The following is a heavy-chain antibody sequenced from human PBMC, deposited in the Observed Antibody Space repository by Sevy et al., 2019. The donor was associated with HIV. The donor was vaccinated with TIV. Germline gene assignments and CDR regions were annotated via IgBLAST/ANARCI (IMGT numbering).Heavy chain of an antibody. D-gene: IGHD2-2*01. Sequence: GGSLRLSCAASGLTFDDYAMHWVRQAPGKGLEWVSCISWNSGSIGYADSVKGRFTISRDNSKNTVHLQMNSLRVEDTAVYYCAKVVVPASIDPFYYYAYGMDVWGQGTTVTVSS. J-gene: IGHJ6*02. V-gene: IGHV3-9*01. CDR1: GLTFDDYA. CDR3: AKVVVPASIDPFYYYAYGMDV. CDR2: ISWNSGSI.